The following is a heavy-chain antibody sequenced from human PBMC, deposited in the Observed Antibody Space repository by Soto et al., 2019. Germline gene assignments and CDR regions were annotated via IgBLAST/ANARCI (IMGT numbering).Heavy chain of an antibody. J-gene: IGHJ4*02. Sequence: EVQLLESGGGLVQPGGSLRLSCAASGFTFSSYAMSWVRQAPGKGLEWVSAISGSGGSTYYADSVKGRFTISRDNCKNTLFLQMNSLRAEDTAVYYCAKDKHYCSGGSCYSGFGYWGQGTLVTVSS. CDR1: GFTFSSYA. V-gene: IGHV3-23*01. D-gene: IGHD2-15*01. CDR3: AKDKHYCSGGSCYSGFGY. CDR2: ISGSGGST.